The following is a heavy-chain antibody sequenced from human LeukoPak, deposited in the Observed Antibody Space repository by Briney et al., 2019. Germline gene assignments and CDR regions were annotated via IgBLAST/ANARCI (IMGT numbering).Heavy chain of an antibody. D-gene: IGHD2-2*01. CDR2: MNPHSGNT. CDR3: ARGYSINCSSTSCNHYLNWFDP. J-gene: IGHJ5*02. CDR1: GYTFSSHD. Sequence: GASVKVSCKASGYTFSSHDINWVRQATGQGLEWMGWMNPHSGNTGYAQKFQGRVTMTRNTPIGTAYMELSSLRSEDTAVYYCARGYSINCSSTSCNHYLNWFDPWGQEPWSPSPQ. V-gene: IGHV1-8*01.